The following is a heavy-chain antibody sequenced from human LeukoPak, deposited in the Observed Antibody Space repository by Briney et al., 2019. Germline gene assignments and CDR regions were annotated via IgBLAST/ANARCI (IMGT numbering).Heavy chain of an antibody. D-gene: IGHD2-21*02. Sequence: GSSVKVSCKASGYTFTSYAMHWVRQAPGQRLEWMGWINAGNGNTKYSQEFQGRVTITRDTSASTAYMELSSLRSEDMAVYYCARKLAYCGGDCPFDYWGQGTLVTVSS. J-gene: IGHJ4*02. V-gene: IGHV1-3*03. CDR2: INAGNGNT. CDR3: ARKLAYCGGDCPFDY. CDR1: GYTFTSYA.